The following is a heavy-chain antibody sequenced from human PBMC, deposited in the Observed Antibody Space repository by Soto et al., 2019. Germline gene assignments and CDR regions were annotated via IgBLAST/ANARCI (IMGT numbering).Heavy chain of an antibody. CDR2: IYYSGST. CDR3: ARVSFTIVGEVAPFDP. Sequence: PSETLSLTCTVSGGSVSSGSYYWSWIRQPPGKGLEWIGYIYYSGSTNYNPSLKSRVTISVDTSKNQFSLKLSSVTAADTAVYYCARVSFTIVGEVAPFDPWSQGTLVTVSA. D-gene: IGHD3-3*01. J-gene: IGHJ5*02. V-gene: IGHV4-61*01. CDR1: GGSVSSGSYY.